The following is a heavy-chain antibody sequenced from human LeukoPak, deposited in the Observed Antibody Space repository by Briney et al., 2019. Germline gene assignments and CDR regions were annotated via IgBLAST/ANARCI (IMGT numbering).Heavy chain of an antibody. CDR2: IYSGGST. CDR1: GFTVSSNY. Sequence: GGSLRLSCASSGFTVSSNYMSWVRQAPGKGLEWVSVIYSGGSTNYAGSVKGRFAISRDNSKNTLYLQMNSLRAEDTAVYYCATGGIAVNFDYWGQGTLVTVSS. V-gene: IGHV3-53*01. D-gene: IGHD6-19*01. J-gene: IGHJ4*02. CDR3: ATGGIAVNFDY.